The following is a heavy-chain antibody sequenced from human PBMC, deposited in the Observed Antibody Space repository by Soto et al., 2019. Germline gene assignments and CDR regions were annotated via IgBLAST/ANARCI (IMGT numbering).Heavy chain of an antibody. Sequence: GGSLRLSCAASGFTFDDYAMHWVRQAPGKGLEWVSGINWNSGSIGYADSVKGRFTISRDNAKTSLYLQMNSLRAEDTALYYCAKNRGSGSYAANYYYYGMDVWGQGTTVTVSS. CDR3: AKNRGSGSYAANYYYYGMDV. CDR2: INWNSGSI. J-gene: IGHJ6*02. D-gene: IGHD3-10*01. CDR1: GFTFDDYA. V-gene: IGHV3-9*01.